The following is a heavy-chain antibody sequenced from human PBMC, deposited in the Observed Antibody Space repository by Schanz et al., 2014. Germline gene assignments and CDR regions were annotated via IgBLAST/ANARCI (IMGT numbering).Heavy chain of an antibody. J-gene: IGHJ4*02. CDR2: SKNKAARYTT. CDR1: GFTFSDHY. D-gene: IGHD3-10*01. CDR3: VVWFGGVRNS. V-gene: IGHV3-72*01. Sequence: EVQLVESGGGLVQPGGSLRLSCAASGFTFSDHYMEWVRQAPGKGLEWVGRSKNKAARYTTEYAASVRGRFTISRDDSKNSLYLQRTSRKAEEAALYYCVVWFGGVRNSWGQGTLVTVSS.